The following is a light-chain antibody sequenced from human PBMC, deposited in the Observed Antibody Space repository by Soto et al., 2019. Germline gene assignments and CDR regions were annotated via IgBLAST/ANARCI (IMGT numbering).Light chain of an antibody. J-gene: IGKJ4*01. CDR3: HQSYNTPLT. CDR2: AAS. Sequence: DIQMTQSPSSLSASVGDRVTITCRASQSISNYLNWYQQKPGKAPKLLIYAASSLPSGVPSRFSGSGSGTDFTLIISSLQPEDFATYYCHQSYNTPLTFGGGTKVEIK. CDR1: QSISNY. V-gene: IGKV1-39*01.